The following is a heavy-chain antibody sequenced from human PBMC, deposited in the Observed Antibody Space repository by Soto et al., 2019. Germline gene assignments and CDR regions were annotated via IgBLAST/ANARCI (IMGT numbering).Heavy chain of an antibody. CDR1: GGTFSSYA. CDR3: ARVAPPTMVRGVIKGPTYGMDV. Sequence: SVKVYYKSSGGTFSSYAISLVRQAPGQGLEWIGGIIPIFGTANYAQKFQGRVTITADESTSTAYMELSSLRSEDTAVYYCARVAPPTMVRGVIKGPTYGMDVWGQGTTVTVSS. J-gene: IGHJ6*01. V-gene: IGHV1-69*13. D-gene: IGHD3-10*01. CDR2: IIPIFGTA.